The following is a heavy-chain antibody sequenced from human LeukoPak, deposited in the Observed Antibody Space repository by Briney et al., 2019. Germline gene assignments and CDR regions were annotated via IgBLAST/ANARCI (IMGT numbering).Heavy chain of an antibody. D-gene: IGHD4-11*01. J-gene: IGHJ6*02. CDR2: IYYSGST. CDR1: GGSISSYY. CDR3: ARDRYSNSFYYYYAMDV. Sequence: SETLSLTCTVSGGSISSYYWSWIRQPPGKGLEWIGYIYYSGSTNYNPSLKSRVTISVDTSKSQFSLKLTSLTAADTAVYYCARDRYSNSFYYYYAMDVWGQGTTVTVSS. V-gene: IGHV4-59*12.